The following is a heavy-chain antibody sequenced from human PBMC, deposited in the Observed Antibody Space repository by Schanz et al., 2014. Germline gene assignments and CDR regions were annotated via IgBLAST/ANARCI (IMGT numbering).Heavy chain of an antibody. V-gene: IGHV3-48*01. J-gene: IGHJ4*02. CDR3: ARDRRNADLDY. Sequence: GGSLRLSCTASGFTFSSYSMNWVRQAPGKGLEWVSYVSRSTPDIYYADSVKGRFTMSRDNAKNSVFLQMNSLRVEDTAIYYCARDRRNADLDYWGQGTLVTVSS. CDR2: VSRSTPDI. D-gene: IGHD1-1*01. CDR1: GFTFSSYS.